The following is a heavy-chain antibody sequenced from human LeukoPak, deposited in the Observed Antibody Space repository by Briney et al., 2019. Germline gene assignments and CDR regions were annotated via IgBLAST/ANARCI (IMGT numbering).Heavy chain of an antibody. CDR3: AHSFLWFGELREDNNWFDP. D-gene: IGHD3-10*01. V-gene: IGHV2-5*01. Sequence: SGPTLVNPTQTLTLTRTFSGFSLSTSGVGVGWIRQPPGEALEWLALIYWNDDKRYSPSLKSRLTITKDTSKNQVVLTMTNMDPVDTATYYCAHSFLWFGELREDNNWFDPWGQGTLVTVSS. CDR2: IYWNDDK. CDR1: GFSLSTSGVG. J-gene: IGHJ5*02.